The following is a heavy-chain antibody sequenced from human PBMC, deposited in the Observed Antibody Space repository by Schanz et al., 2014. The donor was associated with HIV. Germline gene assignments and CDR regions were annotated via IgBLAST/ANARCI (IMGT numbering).Heavy chain of an antibody. CDR3: ARGRNGMGV. Sequence: EVQLVESGGGLVKPGGSLRLSCAGSGFTFSTYSMNWVRRAPGKGLEWVSAISSGNRYIYYADSVKGRFTISRDNSNNTLYLQMNSLTVDDTAVYYCARGRNGMGVWGPGTTVTVSS. V-gene: IGHV3-21*01. J-gene: IGHJ6*02. CDR1: GFTFSTYS. CDR2: ISSGNRYI.